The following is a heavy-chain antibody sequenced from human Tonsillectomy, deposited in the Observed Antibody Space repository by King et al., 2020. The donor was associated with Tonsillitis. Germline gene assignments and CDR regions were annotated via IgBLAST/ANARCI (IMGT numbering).Heavy chain of an antibody. CDR1: GFIFSNSG. CDR3: AKAPDYDILTGRYYYGMDV. D-gene: IGHD3-9*01. V-gene: IGHV3-30*02. Sequence: QVQLVESGGGVVQPGGSLRLSCAASGFIFSNSGLYWGRQAPGKGLEWVAFIRYDGNTKYYADSVKGRFTISRDNSKNTLYLQMNTLRAEDTAVYYFAKAPDYDILTGRYYYGMDVWGQGTTVTVSS. CDR2: IRYDGNTK. J-gene: IGHJ6*02.